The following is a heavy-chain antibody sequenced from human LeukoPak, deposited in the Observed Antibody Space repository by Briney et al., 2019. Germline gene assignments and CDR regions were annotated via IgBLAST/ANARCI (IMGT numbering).Heavy chain of an antibody. CDR2: ISSSSSTI. D-gene: IGHD4-17*01. V-gene: IGHV3-48*04. CDR3: ARTPTTSYYYYYYMDV. J-gene: IGHJ6*03. Sequence: PGGSLRLSCAASGFTFSNYGMNWVRQAPGKGLEWVSYISSSSSTIYYADSVKGRFTISRDNAKNSLYLQMNSLRVEDTAAYYCARTPTTSYYYYYYMDVWGKGTTVTVSS. CDR1: GFTFSNYG.